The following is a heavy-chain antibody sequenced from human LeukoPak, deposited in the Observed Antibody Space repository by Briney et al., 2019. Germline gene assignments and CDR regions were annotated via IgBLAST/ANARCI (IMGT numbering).Heavy chain of an antibody. CDR2: IYTSGGT. CDR1: GGSISSGSYY. V-gene: IGHV4-61*02. D-gene: IGHD3-22*01. CDR3: ARGAYYYDSSGYSKSFDY. Sequence: SQTLSLTCTVSGGSISSGSYYWSWIRQPAGKGLEWIGRIYTSGGTNYNPSLKSRVTISVDTSKNQFSLKLSSVTAADTAVYYCARGAYYYDSSGYSKSFDYWGQGTLVTVSS. J-gene: IGHJ4*02.